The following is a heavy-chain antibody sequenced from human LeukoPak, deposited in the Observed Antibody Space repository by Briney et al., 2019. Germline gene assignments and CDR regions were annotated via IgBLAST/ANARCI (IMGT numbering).Heavy chain of an antibody. CDR2: IYYSGST. Sequence: PSGTLSLTCTVSGGSISSYYWSWIRQPPGKGLEWIGYIYYSGSTNYNPSLKSRVTISVDTSKNQFSLKLSSVTAADTAMYYCARGSRDYGDYFDVYYFDYWGQGTLVTVSS. CDR1: GGSISSYY. D-gene: IGHD4-17*01. CDR3: ARGSRDYGDYFDVYYFDY. J-gene: IGHJ4*02. V-gene: IGHV4-59*01.